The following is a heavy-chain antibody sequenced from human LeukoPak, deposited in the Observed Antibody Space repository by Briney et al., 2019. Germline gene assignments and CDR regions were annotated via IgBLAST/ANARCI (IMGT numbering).Heavy chain of an antibody. CDR3: AREGLGLRLGELSSFDY. CDR1: GFTFSSYS. CDR2: ISSSSSYI. V-gene: IGHV3-21*01. D-gene: IGHD3-16*02. Sequence: GGSLRLSCAASGFTFSSYSMNWVRQAPGKGLMWVSSISSSSSYIYYADSVKGRFTISRDNAKNSLYLQMNSLRAEDTAVYYCAREGLGLRLGELSSFDYWGQGTLVTVSS. J-gene: IGHJ4*02.